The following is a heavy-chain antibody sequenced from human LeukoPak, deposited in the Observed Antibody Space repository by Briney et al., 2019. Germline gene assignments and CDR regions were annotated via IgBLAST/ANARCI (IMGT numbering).Heavy chain of an antibody. J-gene: IGHJ4*02. CDR1: VQSISISY. CDR2: IYHSGST. V-gene: IGHV4-4*09. Sequence: SDTLSLTCTLSVQSISISYWMWVRHPPGKGREGLGYIYHSGSTNYNPSLKRRITLSIDTSKTQFSLRLTSVTAADTAVYYCANSYDGKVVPFDCWGQGSLVTVS. D-gene: IGHD4-23*01. CDR3: ANSYDGKVVPFDC.